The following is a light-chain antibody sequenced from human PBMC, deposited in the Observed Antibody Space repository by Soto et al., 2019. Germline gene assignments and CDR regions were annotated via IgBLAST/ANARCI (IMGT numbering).Light chain of an antibody. J-gene: IGKJ1*01. CDR1: QTVNSAY. V-gene: IGKV3-20*01. Sequence: EIVLTQSPGTLSLSPGETATLSWRASQTVNSAYLAWFQQRPGQAPRLLIFATSRRATDIPDRFSGSGSGTDFTLAIRRLEPEDFAVYYCHQFGYSPRTFGQGTKVE. CDR2: ATS. CDR3: HQFGYSPRT.